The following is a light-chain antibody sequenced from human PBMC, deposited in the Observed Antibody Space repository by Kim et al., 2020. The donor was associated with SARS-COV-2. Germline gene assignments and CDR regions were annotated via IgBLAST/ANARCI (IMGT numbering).Light chain of an antibody. V-gene: IGKV1-9*01. Sequence: DILLTQSPSFLSASVGDRVTITCQASQSIRSYLVWYQQKPGQAPKLLIYASSTLQSRVPSRFSGSGSGTEFTLTINSLQPEDFATDCCQQVNSYPPLITFGGGTRVDIK. CDR1: QSIRSY. CDR2: ASS. J-gene: IGKJ4*01. CDR3: QQVNSYPPLIT.